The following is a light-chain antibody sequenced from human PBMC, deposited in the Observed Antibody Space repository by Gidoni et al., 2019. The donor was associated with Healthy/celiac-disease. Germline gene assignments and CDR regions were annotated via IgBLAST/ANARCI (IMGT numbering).Light chain of an antibody. Sequence: DIQMTQSPSSLSVSVGDRVTITCRASQSISSDLTWYQQKPGKAPKLLIYAASSLQSGVPSRFSGSGSGTDFTLTISSLQPEDFATYYCQQSYSTPRTCXGXTKVEIK. CDR1: QSISSD. CDR3: QQSYSTPRT. V-gene: IGKV1-39*01. J-gene: IGKJ4*02. CDR2: AAS.